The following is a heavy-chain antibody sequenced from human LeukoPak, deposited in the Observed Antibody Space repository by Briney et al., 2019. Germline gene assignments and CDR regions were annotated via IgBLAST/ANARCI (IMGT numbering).Heavy chain of an antibody. CDR1: GFTFSSYS. CDR3: ARGIGGGYKYEKDDAFDI. Sequence: PGRSLTLSCAASGFTFSSYSMNWVRQPPGKGLEWVSSISSGSSYIYYAESMKDRFTISRDNAKTSLYLQMNSLRAEDTALYYCARGIGGGYKYEKDDAFDIWGQGTMVTVSS. CDR2: ISSGSSYI. J-gene: IGHJ3*02. D-gene: IGHD5-24*01. V-gene: IGHV3-21*06.